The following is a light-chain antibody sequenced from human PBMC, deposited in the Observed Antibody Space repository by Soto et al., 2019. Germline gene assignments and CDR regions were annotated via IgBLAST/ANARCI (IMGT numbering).Light chain of an antibody. CDR1: RTVSIY. V-gene: IGKV1-39*01. CDR3: QQSYKRPS. Sequence: EIPLTQSPSSLAASVGDRLTLTCRASRTVSIYLNWYQHKPGKGPTLLIHATSNLQIGVPPRLRGSGSGTEFNLPIRSLEPEDFGTYYCQQSYKRPSFGQGTRLVIK. CDR2: ATS. J-gene: IGKJ5*01.